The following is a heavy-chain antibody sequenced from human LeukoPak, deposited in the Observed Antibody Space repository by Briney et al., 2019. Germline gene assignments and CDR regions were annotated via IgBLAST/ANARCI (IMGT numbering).Heavy chain of an antibody. D-gene: IGHD2-21*01. CDR2: ITMTSSYI. CDR1: GFTFHSHS. J-gene: IGHJ4*02. V-gene: IGHV3-21*01. Sequence: PGGSLRLSCAASGFTFHSHSMNWVRQAPGKGLEWVSSITMTSSYIYYADSVKGRFTISRDNAKSSLYLHMNSLRAEDTAVYYCAGGRDSTDYWGQGTLVTVSS. CDR3: AGGRDSTDY.